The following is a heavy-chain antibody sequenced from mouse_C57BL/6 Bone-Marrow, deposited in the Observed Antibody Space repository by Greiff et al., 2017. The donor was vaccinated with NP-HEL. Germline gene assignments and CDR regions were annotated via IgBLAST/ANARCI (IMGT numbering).Heavy chain of an antibody. J-gene: IGHJ3*01. CDR1: GFTFSDFY. V-gene: IGHV7-1*01. CDR2: SRNKANDYTT. D-gene: IGHD3-2*02. Sequence: EVQRVESGGGLVQSGRSLRLSCATSGFTFSDFYMEWVRQAPGKGLEWIAASRNKANDYTTEYSASVQGRFIVSRDTSQSILYLQTNALGAEDTAVYYCARDADSSGYRFAYWGQGTLVTVSA. CDR3: ARDADSSGYRFAY.